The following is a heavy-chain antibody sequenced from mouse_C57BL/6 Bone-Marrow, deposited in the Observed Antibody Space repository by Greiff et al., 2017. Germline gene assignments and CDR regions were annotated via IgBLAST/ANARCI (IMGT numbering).Heavy chain of an antibody. Sequence: VQLQQSGAELVRPGSSVKLSCKASGYTFTSYWMHWVKQRPIQGLEWIGNIDPSDSDTHYTQKFKDKATLTVDKSSSTAYMQLSSLTSEDSAVYYCAGDGGSSYGAMDYWGQGTSVTVSS. CDR2: IDPSDSDT. V-gene: IGHV1-52*01. CDR1: GYTFTSYW. CDR3: AGDGGSSYGAMDY. D-gene: IGHD1-1*01. J-gene: IGHJ4*01.